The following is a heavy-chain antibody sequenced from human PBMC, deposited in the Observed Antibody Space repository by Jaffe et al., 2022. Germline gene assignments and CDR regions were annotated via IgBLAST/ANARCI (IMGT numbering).Heavy chain of an antibody. J-gene: IGHJ3*02. CDR1: GGTFSSYA. CDR3: ARGRSITTDKPVAFDI. CDR2: IIPIFGTA. Sequence: QVQLVQSGAEVKKPGSSVKVSCKASGGTFSSYAISWVRQAPGQGLEWMGGIIPIFGTANYAQKFQGRVTITADESTSTAYMELSSLRSEDTAVYYCARGRSITTDKPVAFDIWGQGTMVTVSS. D-gene: IGHD4-17*01. V-gene: IGHV1-69*01.